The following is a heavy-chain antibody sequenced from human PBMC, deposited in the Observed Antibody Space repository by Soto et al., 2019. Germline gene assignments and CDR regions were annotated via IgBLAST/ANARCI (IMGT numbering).Heavy chain of an antibody. CDR1: GGTFTNYV. Sequence: QVQLVQSGAEVKKPGSSVKVSCKASGGTFTNYVINWVRQAPGQGLEWMGGIIPIFGRVDYAQKFQGRVTITADESTRTAYMELSSLTSEDTAVYYCARALRGYSYGYVDWGQGTLVTVSS. D-gene: IGHD5-18*01. V-gene: IGHV1-69*01. CDR2: IIPIFGRV. CDR3: ARALRGYSYGYVD. J-gene: IGHJ4*02.